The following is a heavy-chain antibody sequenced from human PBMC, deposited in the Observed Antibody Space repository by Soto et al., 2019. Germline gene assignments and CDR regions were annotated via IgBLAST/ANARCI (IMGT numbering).Heavy chain of an antibody. CDR2: ISGGGGSS. J-gene: IGHJ4*02. V-gene: IGHV3-23*01. Sequence: EVQLLESGGGLVEPGGSLRLSCTASGFTFSSYAMSWVRQAPGKGLEWVSGISGGGGSSYYAASVKGRFTISRDNSKNALYLQMNSLGGEDRAVYYCAKESAADFGDYCDCWGQGTLVSVSS. CDR1: GFTFSSYA. D-gene: IGHD4-17*01. CDR3: AKESAADFGDYCDC.